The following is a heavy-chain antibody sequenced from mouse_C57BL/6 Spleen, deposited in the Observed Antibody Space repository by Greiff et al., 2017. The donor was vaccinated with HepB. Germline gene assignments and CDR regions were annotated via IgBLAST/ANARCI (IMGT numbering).Heavy chain of an antibody. Sequence: EVKVVESGGGLVKPGGSLKLSCAASGFTFSDYGMHWVRQAPEKGLEWVAYISSGSSTIYYADTVKGRFTISRDNAKNTLFLQMTSLRSEDTAMYYCARAGYSNYDYAMDYWGQGTSVTVSS. CDR1: GFTFSDYG. D-gene: IGHD2-5*01. V-gene: IGHV5-17*01. J-gene: IGHJ4*01. CDR2: ISSGSSTI. CDR3: ARAGYSNYDYAMDY.